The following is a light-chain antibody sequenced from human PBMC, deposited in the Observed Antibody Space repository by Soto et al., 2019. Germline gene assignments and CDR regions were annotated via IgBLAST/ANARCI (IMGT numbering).Light chain of an antibody. CDR3: QQSYSTLWT. J-gene: IGKJ1*01. CDR2: AAS. CDR1: QSISSY. V-gene: IGKV1-39*01. Sequence: DIQMTQSPSSLSASVGDRVTITSRASQSISSYLNWYQQKPGKAPKLLIYAASSVQSGVTSRFSGSGSGTDFTLTISSLQPEDFATYYCQQSYSTLWTFGQGTKVEIK.